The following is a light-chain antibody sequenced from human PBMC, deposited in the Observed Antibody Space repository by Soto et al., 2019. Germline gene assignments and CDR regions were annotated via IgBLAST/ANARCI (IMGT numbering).Light chain of an antibody. CDR1: SSDVGSYNL. V-gene: IGLV2-23*02. J-gene: IGLJ1*01. CDR2: EVS. CDR3: CSYAGSSTFAPYV. Sequence: QSALTQPASVSGSPGQSIAISCTGTSSDVGSYNLVSWYQQHPGKAPKLMIYEVSKRPSGVSNRFSGSKSGNTASLTISGLQAEDEADFSCCSYAGSSTFAPYVFGTGTMVTVL.